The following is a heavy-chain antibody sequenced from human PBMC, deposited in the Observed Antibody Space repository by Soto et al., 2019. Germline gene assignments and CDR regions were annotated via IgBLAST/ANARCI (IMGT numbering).Heavy chain of an antibody. CDR1: GDFISNTTYY. J-gene: IGHJ4*02. CDR2: IYFSGSGTS. D-gene: IGHD3-22*01. Sequence: PSETLSLTCSVSGDFISNTTYYWAWVRQAPGKGLEWVGSIYFSGSGTSHYNPSLKSRVTISVDTSKNQFSLKLTSVTAADTAVYYCARPRYSFGTSGYLDYWGQGTLVT. CDR3: ARPRYSFGTSGYLDY. V-gene: IGHV4-39*01.